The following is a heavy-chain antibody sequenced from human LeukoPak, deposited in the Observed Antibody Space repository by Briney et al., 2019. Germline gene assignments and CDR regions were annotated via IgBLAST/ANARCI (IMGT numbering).Heavy chain of an antibody. CDR3: ARGQSSSVFDY. V-gene: IGHV3-21*01. Sequence: GGSLRLSCAASGFTFSSYSMNWVRQAPGKGLEWVSSITSSRSYIYYADSVKGRFTISRDNAKNSLYLQMNSLRAEDTAVYYCARGQSSSVFDYWGQGTLVTVSS. J-gene: IGHJ4*02. CDR1: GFTFSSYS. D-gene: IGHD6-6*01. CDR2: ITSSRSYI.